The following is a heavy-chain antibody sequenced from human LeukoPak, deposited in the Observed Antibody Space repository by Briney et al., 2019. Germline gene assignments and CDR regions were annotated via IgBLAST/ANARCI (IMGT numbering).Heavy chain of an antibody. CDR2: ISYDGSSE. CDR3: ARVPYVSGTFDY. CDR1: GASISSSSS. D-gene: IGHD3-10*01. Sequence: LSLTCTVSGASISSSSSFWGWIRQPPGKGLEWVAVISYDGSSEYYADSVKGRFTISRDNSKNTLYLQMNSLRTEDTAVYYCARVPYVSGTFDYWGQGTLVTVSS. J-gene: IGHJ4*02. V-gene: IGHV3-30-3*01.